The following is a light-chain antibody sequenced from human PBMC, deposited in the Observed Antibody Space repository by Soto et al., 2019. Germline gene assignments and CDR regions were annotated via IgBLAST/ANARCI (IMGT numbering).Light chain of an antibody. V-gene: IGLV2-8*01. CDR3: SSYAGSNVV. CDR1: SSDVGGYNY. J-gene: IGLJ2*01. Sequence: QSALTQPPSASGSPGQSVTISCTGTSSDVGGYNYVSWYQQHPGKAPKLMIYGVSKRPSGVTDRFSGSKSGNTASLTVSGLQAEDEADYYCSSYAGSNVVFGGGTKLTVL. CDR2: GVS.